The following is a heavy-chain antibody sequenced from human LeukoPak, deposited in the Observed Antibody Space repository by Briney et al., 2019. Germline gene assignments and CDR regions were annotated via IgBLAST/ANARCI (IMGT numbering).Heavy chain of an antibody. J-gene: IGHJ4*02. CDR1: GGSISSSSYY. D-gene: IGHD3-22*01. V-gene: IGHV4-39*07. Sequence: PSETLSLTCTVSGGSISSSSYYWGWIRQPPGKGLEWIGSIYYSGSTYYNPSLKSRVTISVDTSKNQFSLKLSSVTAADTAVYYCARVRRYYYDSSGYYSEGPFGYWGQGTLVTVSS. CDR2: IYYSGST. CDR3: ARVRRYYYDSSGYYSEGPFGY.